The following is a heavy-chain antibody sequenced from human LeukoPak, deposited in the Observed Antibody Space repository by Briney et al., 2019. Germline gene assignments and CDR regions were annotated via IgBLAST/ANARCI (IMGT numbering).Heavy chain of an antibody. CDR1: GYTISSGYY. D-gene: IGHD3-10*02. V-gene: IGHV4-38-2*01. CDR2: IYHSGST. J-gene: IGHJ4*02. CDR3: ARGLFGESYDY. Sequence: SETLSLTCAVSGYTISSGYYWGWIRQPPGKGLEWIGSIYHSGSTYYNPSLKSRVTISVDTSKNQFSLKLSSVTAADTAVYYCARGLFGESYDYWGQGTLVTVSS.